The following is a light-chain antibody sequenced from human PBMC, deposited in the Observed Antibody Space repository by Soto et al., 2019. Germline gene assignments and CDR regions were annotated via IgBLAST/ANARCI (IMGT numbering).Light chain of an antibody. CDR1: QSISSS. Sequence: IVLTQSPTTLSLWPGETAVLSCRASQSISSSLSWYQQRPGQAPRLLIYDASNRAPGIPARFSGSGSGTVLTLTIRRLEPEDFALYYCQQRSSWITFGQGTRLEIE. CDR2: DAS. J-gene: IGKJ5*01. CDR3: QQRSSWIT. V-gene: IGKV3-11*01.